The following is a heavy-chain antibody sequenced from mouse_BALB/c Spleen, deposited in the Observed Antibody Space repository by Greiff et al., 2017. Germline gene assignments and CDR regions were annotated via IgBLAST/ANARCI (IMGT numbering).Heavy chain of an antibody. CDR1: GYTFTSYY. J-gene: IGHJ3*01. CDR3: TRSGYDYDRFAY. CDR2: INPSNGGT. Sequence: QVQLQQPGAELVKPGASVKLSCKASGYTFTSYYMYWVKQRPGQGLEWIGGINPSNGGTNFNEKFKSKATLTVDKSSSTAYMQLSSLTSEDSAVYYCTRSGYDYDRFAYWGQGTLVTVSA. D-gene: IGHD2-4*01. V-gene: IGHV1S81*02.